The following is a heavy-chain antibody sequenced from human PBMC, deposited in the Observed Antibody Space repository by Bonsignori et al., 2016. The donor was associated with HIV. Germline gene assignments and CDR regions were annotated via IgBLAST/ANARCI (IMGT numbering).Heavy chain of an antibody. D-gene: IGHD2-15*01. V-gene: IGHV4-38-2*02. CDR3: ARANTSRSFDY. CDR2: IFDNWKI. Sequence: RQAPGKGLEWIGTIFDNWKIYYNPSLRSRVTMSVDTSRNQFSLKLTSVTAADTATYYCARANTSRSFDYWGPGSPGHRLL. J-gene: IGHJ4*02.